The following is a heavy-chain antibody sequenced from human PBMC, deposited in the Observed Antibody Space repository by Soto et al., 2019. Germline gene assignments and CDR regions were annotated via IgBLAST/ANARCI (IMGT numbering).Heavy chain of an antibody. CDR1: GYTFTSYG. J-gene: IGHJ6*02. V-gene: IGHV1-18*01. CDR3: ARDDVVVPTAMNLGMDV. D-gene: IGHD2-2*01. Sequence: ASVKVSCKASGYTFTSYGISWVRQAPGQGLEWMGWISAYNGHTNYAQKLRGRVTMTTDTSTSTAYMELRSLRSDDTAVYYCARDDVVVPTAMNLGMDVWGQGTTVTVSS. CDR2: ISAYNGHT.